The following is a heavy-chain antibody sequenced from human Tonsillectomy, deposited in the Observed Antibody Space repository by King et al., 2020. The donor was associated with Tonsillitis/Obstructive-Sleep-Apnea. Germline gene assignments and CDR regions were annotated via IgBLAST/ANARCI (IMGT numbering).Heavy chain of an antibody. D-gene: IGHD6-13*01. V-gene: IGHV3-30*04. CDR1: GFTFSSYA. CDR3: ARESSSWFELMDFDY. Sequence: VQLVESGGGVVQPGRSLRLSCAASGFTFSSYAMHWVRQAPGKGLEWVAVISYDGSNKYYADSVKGRFTISRDNSKNTLYLQMNSLRAEDTAVYYCARESSSWFELMDFDYWGQGTLVTVSS. J-gene: IGHJ4*02. CDR2: ISYDGSNK.